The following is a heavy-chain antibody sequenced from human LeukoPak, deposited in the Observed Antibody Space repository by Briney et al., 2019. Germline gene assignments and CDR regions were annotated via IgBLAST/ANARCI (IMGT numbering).Heavy chain of an antibody. J-gene: IGHJ6*03. CDR3: ARGESLSYDFWSGFYYYYYMDV. CDR2: INSDGSST. D-gene: IGHD3-3*01. Sequence: GESLKISCAASGFTFSSYWMHWVRQAPGKGLVWVSRINSDGSSTSYADSVKGRFTISRDNAKNTLYLQMNSLRAEDTAVYYCARGESLSYDFWSGFYYYYYMDVWGKGTTVTVSS. CDR1: GFTFSSYW. V-gene: IGHV3-74*01.